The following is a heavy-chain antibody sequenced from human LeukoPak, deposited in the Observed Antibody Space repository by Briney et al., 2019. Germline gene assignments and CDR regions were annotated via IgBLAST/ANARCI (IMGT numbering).Heavy chain of an antibody. Sequence: PGGSLRLSCAASGFTFSSYGMHWVRQAPGKGLEWVAFIRYDGSNKYYADPVKGRFTISRDNSKNTLYLQMNSLRAEDTAVYYCAKDRSQQLAVGYWGQGTLVTVSS. CDR2: IRYDGSNK. CDR1: GFTFSSYG. D-gene: IGHD6-13*01. V-gene: IGHV3-30*02. CDR3: AKDRSQQLAVGY. J-gene: IGHJ4*02.